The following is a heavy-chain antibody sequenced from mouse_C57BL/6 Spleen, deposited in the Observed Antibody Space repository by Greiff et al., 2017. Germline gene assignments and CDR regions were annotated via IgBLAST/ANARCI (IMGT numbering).Heavy chain of an antibody. CDR2: IDPSDSYT. D-gene: IGHD3-3*01. CDR1: GYAFTSYW. Sequence: QVQLQQPGAELVMPGASVKLSCKASGYAFTSYWMHWVKQRPGQGLEWIGEIDPSDSYTNYNQKFKGKSTLTVDKSSSTAYMQLSSLTSEDSAVYYCALWLYAMDYWGQGTSVTVS. V-gene: IGHV1-69*01. J-gene: IGHJ4*01. CDR3: ALWLYAMDY.